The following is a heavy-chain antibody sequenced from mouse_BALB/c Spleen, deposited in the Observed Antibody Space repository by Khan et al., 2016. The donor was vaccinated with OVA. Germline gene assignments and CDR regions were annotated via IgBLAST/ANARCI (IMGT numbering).Heavy chain of an antibody. Sequence: EVQLQESGPELMKPGASVKISCKASGYSFTTYYIHWVKQSHGKSLEWIGYIDPFNGSTTYNQKFKGKATLTVDKSSSTAYMHLSSLTSEDSAVYYCARHGTSSWFAYWGPGTLVTVSA. CDR1: GYSFTTYY. CDR3: ARHGTSSWFAY. V-gene: IGHV1S135*01. CDR2: IDPFNGST. D-gene: IGHD1-1*01. J-gene: IGHJ3*01.